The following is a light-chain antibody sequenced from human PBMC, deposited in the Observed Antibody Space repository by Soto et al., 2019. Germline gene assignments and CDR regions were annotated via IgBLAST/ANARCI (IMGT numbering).Light chain of an antibody. J-gene: IGKJ5*01. V-gene: IGKV3-20*01. Sequence: EIVLTQSPCTLSLSPGERATLSCRASQSVSSSYLAWYQQKPGQAPRLLIYGASSRATGIPDRFSGSGSGTDFTLTISRLEPEDFAVYYCQQYGSSSLITFGQGTRPEI. CDR3: QQYGSSSLIT. CDR1: QSVSSSY. CDR2: GAS.